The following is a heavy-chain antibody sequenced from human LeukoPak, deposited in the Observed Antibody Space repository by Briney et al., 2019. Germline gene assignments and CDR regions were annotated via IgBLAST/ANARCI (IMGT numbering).Heavy chain of an antibody. CDR1: GDSVSSINGA. D-gene: IGHD6-19*01. Sequence: SQTLSVTCAISGDSVSSINGAWNWVRQSPSRGLEWLGRAYYRSKWYYDYAVSIQGRITINPDTSKNRFSLLLHSVTPEDTAVYYCARDVGTSGWHTFDYWGQGTLVTVSS. CDR3: ARDVGTSGWHTFDY. V-gene: IGHV6-1*01. J-gene: IGHJ4*02. CDR2: AYYRSKWYY.